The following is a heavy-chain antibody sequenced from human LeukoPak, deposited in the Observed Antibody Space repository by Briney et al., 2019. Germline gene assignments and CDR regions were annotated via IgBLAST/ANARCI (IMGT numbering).Heavy chain of an antibody. J-gene: IGHJ6*03. CDR1: GGSISSSSYY. Sequence: SETLSLTCTVSGGSISSSSYYWGWIRQPPGKGLEWIGSIYYSASTYYNPSLKSRVTISVDTSKNQFSLKLSSVTAADTAVYYCARSGSSVYYYYYMDVWGKGTTVTISS. CDR2: IYYSAST. V-gene: IGHV4-39*07. CDR3: ARSGSSVYYYYYMDV. D-gene: IGHD3-22*01.